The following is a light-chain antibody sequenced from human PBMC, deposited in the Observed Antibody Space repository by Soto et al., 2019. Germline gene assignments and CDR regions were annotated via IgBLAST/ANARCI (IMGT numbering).Light chain of an antibody. CDR3: QQYSKLPRT. J-gene: IGKJ4*01. CDR1: QSIGNN. Sequence: EIVMTQSPATLSVSPGERATLSCRASQSIGNNLAWYQQRPGQAPRLLIYGASARATAIPASFSGSGSGTEFTLSISSQQSEDFAVYYCQQYSKLPRTFGGGTKVEI. CDR2: GAS. V-gene: IGKV3D-15*01.